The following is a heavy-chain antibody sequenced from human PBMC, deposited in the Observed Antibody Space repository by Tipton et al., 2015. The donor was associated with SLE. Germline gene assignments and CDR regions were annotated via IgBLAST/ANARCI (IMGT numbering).Heavy chain of an antibody. CDR2: IRWNSGSI. D-gene: IGHD6-13*01. Sequence: SLRLSCAASGFTFDDYAMHWVRQAPGKGLEWVSGIRWNSGSIGYADSVKGRFTISRDNAKNSLYLLMNSLRAEDTALYYCAKGISSHDAFDIWGQGTMVTVSS. V-gene: IGHV3-9*01. J-gene: IGHJ3*02. CDR3: AKGISSHDAFDI. CDR1: GFTFDDYA.